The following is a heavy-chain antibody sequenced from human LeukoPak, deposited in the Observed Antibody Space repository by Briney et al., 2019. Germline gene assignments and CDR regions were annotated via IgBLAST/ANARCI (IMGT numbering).Heavy chain of an antibody. Sequence: ASVKVSCKASGYTFTGYYMHWVRQAPGQGLEWMGWINPNSGGTNYAQKFQGRVTMTRDTSISTAYMELSRLRSDDTAVYYCARDGVDYDFWSGCFRTYYYYYMDVWGKGTTVTVSS. J-gene: IGHJ6*03. D-gene: IGHD3-3*01. CDR2: INPNSGGT. CDR3: ARDGVDYDFWSGCFRTYYYYYMDV. CDR1: GYTFTGYY. V-gene: IGHV1-2*02.